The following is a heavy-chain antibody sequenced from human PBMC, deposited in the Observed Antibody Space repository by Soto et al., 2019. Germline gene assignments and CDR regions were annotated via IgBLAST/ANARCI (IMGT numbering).Heavy chain of an antibody. Sequence: TETLSLTCTVSGGSISSYYWSWIRQPPGKGLEWIGYIYYSGSTNYNPSLKSRVTISVDTSKNQFSPKLSSVTAADTAVYDGQRHSYSSGWYKWGQGNLVPVSS. CDR3: QRHSYSSGWYK. CDR2: IYYSGST. V-gene: IGHV4-59*08. D-gene: IGHD6-19*01. J-gene: IGHJ4*02. CDR1: GGSISSYY.